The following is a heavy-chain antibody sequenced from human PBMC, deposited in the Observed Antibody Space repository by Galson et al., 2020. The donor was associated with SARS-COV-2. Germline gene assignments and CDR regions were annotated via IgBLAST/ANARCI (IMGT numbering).Heavy chain of an antibody. Sequence: SQTLSLTCTVSGGSISSGAYYWSWIRQHPGKGLAWIGYIYNSGTTYYNPSLKSRVALSVDTSKNQFSLRLTSVTAADTAVYYGARATSRIHHLDSWGQGTLVTVSS. CDR2: IYNSGTT. J-gene: IGHJ4*02. V-gene: IGHV4-31*03. CDR1: GGSISSGAYY. D-gene: IGHD2-2*01. CDR3: ARATSRIHHLDS.